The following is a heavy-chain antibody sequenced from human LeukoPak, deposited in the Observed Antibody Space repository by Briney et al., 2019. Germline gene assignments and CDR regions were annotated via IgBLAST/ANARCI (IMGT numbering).Heavy chain of an antibody. CDR3: AKDWNWAIDY. Sequence: GGSLRLSCAASGFTFSSYSMNWVRQAPGKGLEWVSSISSSSSYIYYADSVKGRFTVSRDNAKNSLYLQMNSLRVEDMAVFYCAKDWNWAIDYWGQGTLVTVSS. D-gene: IGHD1-7*01. CDR2: ISSSSSYI. CDR1: GFTFSSYS. J-gene: IGHJ4*02. V-gene: IGHV3-21*01.